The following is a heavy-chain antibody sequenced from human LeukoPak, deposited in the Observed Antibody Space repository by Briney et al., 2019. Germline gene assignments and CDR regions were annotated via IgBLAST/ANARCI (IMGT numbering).Heavy chain of an antibody. J-gene: IGHJ3*02. CDR2: IKHDGSKK. CDR1: GFTFSSDW. CDR3: ARDFDAFDI. V-gene: IGHV3-7*01. Sequence: PGGSLRLSCAASGFTFSSDWMTWVRQAPGKGLEWVANIKHDGSKKYYVDSVKGRFTISTDTAKNSLYLQMDSLRADDTAVYYCARDFDAFDIWGQGTMVTVSS.